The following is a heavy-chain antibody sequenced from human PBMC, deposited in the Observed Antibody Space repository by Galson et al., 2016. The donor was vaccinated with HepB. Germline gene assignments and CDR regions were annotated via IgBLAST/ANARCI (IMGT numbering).Heavy chain of an antibody. J-gene: IGHJ4*02. D-gene: IGHD2-2*01. V-gene: IGHV7-4-1*02. CDR2: INTNTGDP. CDR3: ARGGGPAAMRYHFDS. Sequence: SVKVFCKASGYIFTSYDMNWVRQAPGQGLEWMGWINTNTGDPTYAPGFTGRFVLSLDTSVGTSYLQISGLRAEDTAIYYCARGGGPAAMRYHFDSWGQGTLVTVSS. CDR1: GYIFTSYD.